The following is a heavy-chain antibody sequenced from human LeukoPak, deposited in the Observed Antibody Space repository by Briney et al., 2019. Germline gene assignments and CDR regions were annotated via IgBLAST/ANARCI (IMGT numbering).Heavy chain of an antibody. V-gene: IGHV3-7*01. Sequence: GGSLRLSCAASGFTFSGYSMNWVRQAPGKGLEWVANIKQDGSEKYYVDSVKGRFTISRDNAKNSLYLQMNSLRAEDTAVYYCARDWGSGIAVYGYWGQGTLVTVSS. CDR1: GFTFSGYS. CDR3: ARDWGSGIAVYGY. CDR2: IKQDGSEK. J-gene: IGHJ4*02. D-gene: IGHD6-19*01.